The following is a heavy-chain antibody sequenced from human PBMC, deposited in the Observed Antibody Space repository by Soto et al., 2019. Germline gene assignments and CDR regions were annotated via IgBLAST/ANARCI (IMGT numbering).Heavy chain of an antibody. CDR3: ARSGKSSSSASLFAY. CDR1: CVSISSGGYS. CDR2: IYHSGST. Sequence: SATLSLTCAVSCVSISSGGYSWSWIRQPPGKGLEWIGYIYHSGSTYYNPSLKSRVAISVDRSKNQFSLKLSSVTAADTAVYYCARSGKSSSSASLFAYWGQGTLVTVSS. V-gene: IGHV4-30-2*01. J-gene: IGHJ4*02. D-gene: IGHD6-6*01.